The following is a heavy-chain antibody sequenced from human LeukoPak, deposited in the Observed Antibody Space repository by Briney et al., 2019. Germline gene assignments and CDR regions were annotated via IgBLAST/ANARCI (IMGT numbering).Heavy chain of an antibody. CDR1: GFTFSSYG. CDR2: ISGSGGST. V-gene: IGHV3-23*01. Sequence: GGSLRLSCAASGFTFSSYGMSWVRQAPGKGLEWVSAISGSGGSTYYADSVKGRFTVSRDNSKNTLYLQMNSLRAEDTAVHYCVYSSSHRDYYYYMDVWGKGTTVTISS. CDR3: VYSSSHRDYYYYMDV. D-gene: IGHD6-13*01. J-gene: IGHJ6*03.